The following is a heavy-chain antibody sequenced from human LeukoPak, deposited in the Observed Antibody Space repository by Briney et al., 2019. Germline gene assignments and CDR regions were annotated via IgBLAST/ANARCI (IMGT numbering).Heavy chain of an antibody. CDR3: ARSDRGYSYGSFDQ. CDR1: GFTFSTYS. Sequence: GGSLRLSCAASGFTFSTYSMNWVRQAPGKGLEWLSYISGSGGTRNYADSVKGQFTISRDNAKNSLHLQMNSLRAEDTAMYYCARSDRGYSYGSFDQWGQGTLFTVSS. D-gene: IGHD5-18*01. J-gene: IGHJ4*02. V-gene: IGHV3-48*01. CDR2: ISGSGGTR.